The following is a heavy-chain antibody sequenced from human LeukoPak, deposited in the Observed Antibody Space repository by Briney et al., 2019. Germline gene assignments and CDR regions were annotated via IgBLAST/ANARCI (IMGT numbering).Heavy chain of an antibody. CDR2: INSDGTTA. CDR3: ARAGQGFDS. V-gene: IGHV3-74*01. Sequence: PGGSLRLSCAASGFTFNSYWTHWVRQGPGKGLVWVSRINSDGTTATYADSVKGRFTISRDNAKNTLYLQMNSLRAEDTAVYYCARAGQGFDSWGQGTLVTVSS. J-gene: IGHJ5*01. CDR1: GFTFNSYW.